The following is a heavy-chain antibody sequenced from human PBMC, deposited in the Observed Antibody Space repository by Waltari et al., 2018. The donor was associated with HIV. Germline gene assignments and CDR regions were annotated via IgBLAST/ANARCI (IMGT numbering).Heavy chain of an antibody. Sequence: QLQLQESGPGLVKPSETLSLTCTVSGGSISSSSYYWGWIRQPPGKGLVWVGSISYSGTTYYNPALKSRVTISVDTSKNQCSLKLSSVTAADTAVYYCARHSLTYYYDSSGYSVAFDYWGQGTLVTVSS. J-gene: IGHJ4*02. CDR3: ARHSLTYYYDSSGYSVAFDY. CDR2: ISYSGTT. CDR1: GGSISSSSYY. V-gene: IGHV4-39*01. D-gene: IGHD3-22*01.